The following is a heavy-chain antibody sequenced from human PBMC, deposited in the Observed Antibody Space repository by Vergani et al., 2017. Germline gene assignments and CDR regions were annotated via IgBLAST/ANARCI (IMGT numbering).Heavy chain of an antibody. CDR1: GYPFTSYY. CDR3: ARSFPAIKWEVLRSALDY. Sequence: QVQLVQSGAEVKKPGASVKVSCKASGYPFTSYYMHWVRQAPGQGLEWMGIINPSGGSTSYAQKFQGRVTMTRDTSTSPVYMELSSLRSEDTAVYYCARSFPAIKWEVLRSALDYWGQGTLVTVSS. CDR2: INPSGGST. V-gene: IGHV1-46*01. D-gene: IGHD1-26*01. J-gene: IGHJ4*02.